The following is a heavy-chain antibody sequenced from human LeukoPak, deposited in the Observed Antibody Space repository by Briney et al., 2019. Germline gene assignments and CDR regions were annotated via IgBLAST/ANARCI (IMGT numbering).Heavy chain of an antibody. Sequence: GASVKVSCKTSGYTFSDYYTHWVRQAPGQGLEWMGWINPNSGDTKYAQKFQGRVTMTRDTSISTAYMELSRLRSDDTAVYYCATQRGSYLWGTDFDYWGQGTLVTVSS. CDR3: ATQRGSYLWGTDFDY. J-gene: IGHJ4*02. V-gene: IGHV1-2*02. CDR2: INPNSGDT. CDR1: GYTFSDYY. D-gene: IGHD3-16*01.